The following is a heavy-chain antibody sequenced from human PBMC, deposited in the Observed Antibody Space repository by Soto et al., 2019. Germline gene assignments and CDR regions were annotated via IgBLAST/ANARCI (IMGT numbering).Heavy chain of an antibody. CDR3: AKDTATTSPTAFDY. CDR2: ISGSGGSA. D-gene: IGHD5-12*01. J-gene: IGHJ4*02. CDR1: GLTFGSYA. V-gene: IGHV3-23*01. Sequence: CGCLRLSWAASGLTFGSYAISWARQAPGKGLEWVSTISGSGGSAYYAGTVKGRFTISRDNSKNTLYLQMNSLRAEDTAVYYCAKDTATTSPTAFDYWGQGTLVTVSS.